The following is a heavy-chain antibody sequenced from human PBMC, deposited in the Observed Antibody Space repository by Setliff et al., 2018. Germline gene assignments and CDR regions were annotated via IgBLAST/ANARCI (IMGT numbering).Heavy chain of an antibody. Sequence: SETLSLTCTVSGGSLRGNAIFWGWIRQPPGKGLEWIGQIHHSGYTNYNPSLKSRVTISIDTSRNRFSLKLSSVTAADTAVYYCARFLDPRDGYQNSPGFDFWGQGALVTVSS. CDR2: IHHSGYT. V-gene: IGHV4-34*01. D-gene: IGHD2-21*01. CDR3: ARFLDPRDGYQNSPGFDF. J-gene: IGHJ4*02. CDR1: GGSLRGNAIF.